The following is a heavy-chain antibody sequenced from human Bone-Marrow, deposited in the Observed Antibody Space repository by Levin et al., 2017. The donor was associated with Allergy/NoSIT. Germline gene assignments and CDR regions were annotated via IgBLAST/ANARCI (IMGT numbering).Heavy chain of an antibody. J-gene: IGHJ6*03. CDR3: ASSDDYESGGNPKSLNYNYFYYYMDV. Sequence: GGSLRLSCAASGFTFGSYSMNWVRQAPGKGLEWVSYISGSSSTIYYADSVKGRFTISRDNANYSLYLQMDSLRAEDTAVYYCASSDDYESGGNPKSLNYNYFYYYMDVWGKGTTVTVSS. D-gene: IGHD4/OR15-4a*01. CDR1: GFTFGSYS. CDR2: ISGSSSTI. V-gene: IGHV3-48*01.